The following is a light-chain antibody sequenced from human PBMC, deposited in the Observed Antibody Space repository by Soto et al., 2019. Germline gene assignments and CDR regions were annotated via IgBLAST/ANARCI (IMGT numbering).Light chain of an antibody. J-gene: IGLJ1*01. CDR3: TSYAGGNNV. Sequence: QSALTQPPSASGSPGQSVTISCTGTISDVGGYNYVSWYQQNPGKVPKLMIYEVNKLPSGVPDRFSGSKSVNTASLTVSGLQAEDEADYYCTSYAGGNNVFGTGTKLTVL. CDR2: EVN. V-gene: IGLV2-8*01. CDR1: ISDVGGYNY.